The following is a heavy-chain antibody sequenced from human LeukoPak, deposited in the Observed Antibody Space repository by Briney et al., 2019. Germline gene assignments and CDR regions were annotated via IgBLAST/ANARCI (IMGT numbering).Heavy chain of an antibody. D-gene: IGHD2-2*01. CDR3: ARANFLYCSSTTCLFDY. J-gene: IGHJ4*02. CDR2: IDPNDGDT. CDR1: GYTFTDYY. V-gene: IGHV1-2*02. Sequence: ASVKVSCKASGYTFTDYYMHWVRQAPGQGFEWMGWIDPNDGDTNYAQKFQGRVTMTRDTSISTAHMEVSRPRSDDTAVYYCARANFLYCSSTTCLFDYWGQGTLVTVSS.